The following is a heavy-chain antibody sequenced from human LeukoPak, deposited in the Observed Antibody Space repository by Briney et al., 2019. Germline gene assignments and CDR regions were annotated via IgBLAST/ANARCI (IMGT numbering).Heavy chain of an antibody. D-gene: IGHD1-26*01. CDR2: ISSISYI. J-gene: IGHJ4*02. CDR1: GFTFSSYS. V-gene: IGHV3-21*04. Sequence: GGSLRLSCAASGFTFSSYSMNWVRQAPGKGLEWVSSISSISYIYYADSVKGRFTISRDTAKNSLYLQMNSLRADDTAVYYCVKSRRVGANQRGLFDYWGQGTLVTVSP. CDR3: VKSRRVGANQRGLFDY.